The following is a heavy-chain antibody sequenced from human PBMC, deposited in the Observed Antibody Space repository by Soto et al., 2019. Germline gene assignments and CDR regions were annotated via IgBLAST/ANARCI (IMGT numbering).Heavy chain of an antibody. D-gene: IGHD2-15*01. CDR2: ISAYNGNT. CDR1: GYTFTSYG. Sequence: ASVKVSCKASGYTFTSYGISWVRQAPGQGLEWMGWISAYNGNTNYAQKLQGRVTMTTDTSTSTAYMELRSLRSDDTAVYYCARDRYCSGGSCYLFDYCGQGTLVTVSS. J-gene: IGHJ4*02. V-gene: IGHV1-18*01. CDR3: ARDRYCSGGSCYLFDY.